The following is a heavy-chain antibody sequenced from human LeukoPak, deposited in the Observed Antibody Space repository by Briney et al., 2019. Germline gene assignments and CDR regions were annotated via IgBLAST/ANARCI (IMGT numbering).Heavy chain of an antibody. CDR2: IYYSGST. Sequence: PSETLSLTCTVSGGSISSSSYYWGWIRQPPGKGLEWIGSIYYSGSTYYNPSLKSRVTISVDTSKNQFSLKLSSVTAADTAVYYCARLDYDSSVGDDAFDIWGQGTMVTVSS. D-gene: IGHD3-3*01. J-gene: IGHJ3*02. V-gene: IGHV4-39*01. CDR3: ARLDYDSSVGDDAFDI. CDR1: GGSISSSSYY.